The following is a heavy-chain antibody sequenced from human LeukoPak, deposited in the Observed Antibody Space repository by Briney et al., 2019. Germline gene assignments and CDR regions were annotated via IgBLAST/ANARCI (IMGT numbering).Heavy chain of an antibody. D-gene: IGHD4-17*01. J-gene: IGHJ6*02. CDR1: GGSFRGYY. V-gene: IGHV4-34*01. CDR2: INHSGST. Sequence: KTSETLSLTCAVYGGSFRGYYWSWIRQPPGKGLEWIGEINHSGSTNYNPSLKSRVTISVDTSKNQFSLKLSSVTAADTAVYYCARGLDGDYDYYYYYGMDVWGQGTTVTVSS. CDR3: ARGLDGDYDYYYYYGMDV.